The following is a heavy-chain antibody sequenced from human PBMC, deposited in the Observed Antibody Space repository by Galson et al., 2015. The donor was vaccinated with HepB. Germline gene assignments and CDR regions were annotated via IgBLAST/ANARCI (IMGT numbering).Heavy chain of an antibody. J-gene: IGHJ3*02. V-gene: IGHV3-30*18. D-gene: IGHD2-2*01. CDR3: AKAWRDIVVVPAESGGGDAFDI. Sequence: SLRLSCAASGFTFSSYGMHWVRQAPGKGLEWVAVISYDGNNKYYADSVKGRFTISRDNSKNTLYLQMNSLRAEDTAVYYCAKAWRDIVVVPAESGGGDAFDIWGQGTMVTVSS. CDR2: ISYDGNNK. CDR1: GFTFSSYG.